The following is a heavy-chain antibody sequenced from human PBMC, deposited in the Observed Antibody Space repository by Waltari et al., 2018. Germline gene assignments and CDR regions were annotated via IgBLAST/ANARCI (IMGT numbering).Heavy chain of an antibody. V-gene: IGHV1-69*08. CDR1: GGTFSSYT. Sequence: QVQLVQSGAEVKKPGSSVKVSCKASGGTFSSYTISWVRQAPGQGLEWMGRSSPIPGIANYAQKYQGRVTITADKSTSTAYMELSSLRSEDTAVYYCARETGEQLWLWSYYYYGMDVWGQGTTVTVSS. CDR3: ARETGEQLWLWSYYYYGMDV. D-gene: IGHD5-18*01. J-gene: IGHJ6*02. CDR2: SSPIPGIA.